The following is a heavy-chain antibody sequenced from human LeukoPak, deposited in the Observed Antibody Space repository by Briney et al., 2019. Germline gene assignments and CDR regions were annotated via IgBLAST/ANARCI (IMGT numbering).Heavy chain of an antibody. Sequence: ASVTVSCKASGHTFTGYYMHWVRQAPGQGLEWMGWINPNSGGTNYAQKFQGRVTMTRDTSISTAYMELSRLRSDDTAVYYCARTPYYYDSSGYYYLDFFDYWGQGTLVTVSS. D-gene: IGHD3-22*01. V-gene: IGHV1-2*02. CDR2: INPNSGGT. CDR3: ARTPYYYDSSGYYYLDFFDY. J-gene: IGHJ4*02. CDR1: GHTFTGYY.